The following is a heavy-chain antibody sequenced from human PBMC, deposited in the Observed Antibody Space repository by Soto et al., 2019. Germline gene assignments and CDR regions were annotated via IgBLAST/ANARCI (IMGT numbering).Heavy chain of an antibody. D-gene: IGHD2-15*01. CDR2: IQSGGST. J-gene: IGHJ6*04. Sequence: EVQLVESGGGLVQPGGSLRLSCAASGFTVSSKYMSWVRQAPGKGLEWVSLIQSGGSTYYAGSVKGRFTISRDNSENTLSLQLNSLRVEDTAVYYCTRDDVHWSGGRCYGVPMDVWGKGTMVTVSA. CDR1: GFTVSSKY. CDR3: TRDDVHWSGGRCYGVPMDV. V-gene: IGHV3-66*01.